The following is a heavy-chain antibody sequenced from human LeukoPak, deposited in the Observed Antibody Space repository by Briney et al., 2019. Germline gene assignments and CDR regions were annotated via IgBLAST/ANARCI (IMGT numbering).Heavy chain of an antibody. J-gene: IGHJ6*03. CDR2: INHSGST. CDR3: ARVSQGYSKTASHSYYYYYMDV. CDR1: GGSFSGYY. Sequence: SETLSLTCAVYGGSFSGYYWSWIRQPPGKGLEWIGEINHSGSTSYNPSLKSSVTISVDTSKNQFSLKLSSVTAAETAVYYCARVSQGYSKTASHSYYYYYMDVWGKGTTVTVSS. D-gene: IGHD2-15*01. V-gene: IGHV4-34*01.